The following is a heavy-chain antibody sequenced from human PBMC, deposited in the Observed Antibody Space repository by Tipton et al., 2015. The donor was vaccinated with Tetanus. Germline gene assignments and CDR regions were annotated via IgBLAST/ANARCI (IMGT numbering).Heavy chain of an antibody. J-gene: IGHJ3*02. D-gene: IGHD3-16*02. CDR3: AKAPSLGDAFDI. Sequence: SLRLSCADSGLTFSRYAMNWVRQAPGKGLEWVSGVAPSGGGAYYAESVKGRFTISRDNSRSTVYLQMNSLRAEDTAVYYCAKAPSLGDAFDIWGQGTMVTVSS. CDR2: VAPSGGGA. CDR1: GLTFSRYA. V-gene: IGHV3-23*01.